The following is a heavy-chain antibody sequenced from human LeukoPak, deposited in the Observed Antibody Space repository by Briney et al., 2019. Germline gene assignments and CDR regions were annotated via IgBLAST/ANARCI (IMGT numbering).Heavy chain of an antibody. CDR3: AKGVRFLDWWILDY. CDR1: RFTFSSYA. CDR2: ISGSDST. J-gene: IGHJ4*02. V-gene: IGHV3-23*01. Sequence: PGGSLRLSCAASRFTFSSYAMSWVRQAPGKGLEWVSAISGSDSTYYADSVKGRFTISRENSKNTLYLQMNSLRAEDTAIYYCAKGVRFLDWWILDYWGQGSLVTVSA. D-gene: IGHD3-9*01.